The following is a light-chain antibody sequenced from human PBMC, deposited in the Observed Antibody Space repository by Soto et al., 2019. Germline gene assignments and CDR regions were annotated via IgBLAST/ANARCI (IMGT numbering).Light chain of an antibody. CDR3: QSWGTGSHVV. CDR1: SGHSSYA. CDR2: LDSDGSH. J-gene: IGLJ2*01. Sequence: QPVLTQSPSASASLGASVKLTCTLSSGHSSYAIAWHQQQPEKGPRYLMKLDSDGSHTKGDAIPGRFSCSSSGAERYLTISSLQAEDEADYYCQSWGTGSHVVFGGGTKLTVL. V-gene: IGLV4-69*01.